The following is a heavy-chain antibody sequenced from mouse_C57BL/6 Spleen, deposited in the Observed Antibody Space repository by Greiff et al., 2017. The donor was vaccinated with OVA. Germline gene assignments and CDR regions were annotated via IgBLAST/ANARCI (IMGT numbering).Heavy chain of an antibody. Sequence: QVQLKQSGPELVKPGASVKISCKASGYAFSSSWMNWVKQRPGKGLEWIGRIYPGDGDTNYNGKFKGKATLTADKSSSTAYMQLSSLTSEDSAVYFCFITTVVQGYFDVWGTGTTVTVSS. CDR3: FITTVVQGYFDV. V-gene: IGHV1-82*01. CDR2: IYPGDGDT. J-gene: IGHJ1*03. CDR1: GYAFSSSW. D-gene: IGHD1-1*01.